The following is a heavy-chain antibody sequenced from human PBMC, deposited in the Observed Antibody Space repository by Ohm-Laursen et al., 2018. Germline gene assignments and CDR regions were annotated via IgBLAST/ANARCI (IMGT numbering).Heavy chain of an antibody. D-gene: IGHD4-23*01. CDR2: ISSSSSYI. CDR1: GFTFSSYS. CDR3: AREDYGGNSEYNWFDP. V-gene: IGHV3-21*04. Sequence: SLRLSCTASGFTFSSYSMNWVRQAPGKGLEWVSSISSSSSYIYYADSVKGRFTISRDNAKNSLYLQMNSLRAEDTAVYYCAREDYGGNSEYNWFDPWGQGTLVTVSS. J-gene: IGHJ5*02.